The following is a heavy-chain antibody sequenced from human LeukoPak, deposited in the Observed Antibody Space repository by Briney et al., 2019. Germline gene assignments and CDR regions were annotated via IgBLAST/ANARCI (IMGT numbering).Heavy chain of an antibody. V-gene: IGHV4-38-2*01. CDR1: GYSISSGYY. J-gene: IGHJ4*02. CDR3: ARGRWLRSAFDY. Sequence: KPSETLSLTCAVSGYSISSGYYWGWIRQPPGKGLEWIGSIYHSGSTYYNPSLKSRVTISVDTSKNQFSLKLSSVTAADTAVYYCARGRWLRSAFDYWGQGTLVTVSS. CDR2: IYHSGST. D-gene: IGHD5-12*01.